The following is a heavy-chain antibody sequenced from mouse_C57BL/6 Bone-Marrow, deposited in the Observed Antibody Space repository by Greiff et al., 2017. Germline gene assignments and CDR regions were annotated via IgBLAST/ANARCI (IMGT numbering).Heavy chain of an antibody. CDR3: ARAANWYFDY. CDR2: IDPNSGGT. D-gene: IGHD4-1*01. J-gene: IGHJ2*01. CDR1: GYTFTSYW. V-gene: IGHV1-72*01. Sequence: QVQLQQPGAELVKPGASVKLSCKASGYTFTSYWMHWVKQRPGRGLEWIGRIDPNSGGTKYNEKFKSKATLAVDKPSSTAYMQISSLTSEDSAVYYCARAANWYFDYWGQGTTLTVSS.